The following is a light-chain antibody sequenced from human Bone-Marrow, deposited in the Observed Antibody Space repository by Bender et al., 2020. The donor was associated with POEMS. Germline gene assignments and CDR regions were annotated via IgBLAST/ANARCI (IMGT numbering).Light chain of an antibody. CDR3: SSYFSSGTYV. V-gene: IGLV2-14*03. Sequence: QSALTQPASVSGSPGQSITISCTGTSRDIEAHNYVSWYQHFPGRAPILLIHDVTDRPSGISDRFSGSKSDNTAFLTISNLQPEDEAEYFCSSYFSSGTYVFGTGTKVTVL. J-gene: IGLJ1*01. CDR2: DVT. CDR1: SRDIEAHNY.